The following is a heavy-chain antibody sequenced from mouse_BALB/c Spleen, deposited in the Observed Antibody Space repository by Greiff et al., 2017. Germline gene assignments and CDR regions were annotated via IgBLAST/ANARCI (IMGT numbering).Heavy chain of an antibody. D-gene: IGHD2-4*01. Sequence: EVKVVESGGGLVKPGGSLKLSCAASGFTFSSYAMSWVRQTPEKRLAWVASISSGGSTYYPDSVKGRFTISRDNARNILYLQMSSLRSEDTAMYYCARDYDYDVSYAMDDWGQGTSVTVSS. V-gene: IGHV5-6-5*01. CDR3: ARDYDYDVSYAMDD. J-gene: IGHJ4*01. CDR1: GFTFSSYA. CDR2: ISSGGST.